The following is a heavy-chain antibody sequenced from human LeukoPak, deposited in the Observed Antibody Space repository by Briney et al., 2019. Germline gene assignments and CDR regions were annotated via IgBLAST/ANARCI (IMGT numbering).Heavy chain of an antibody. CDR1: GYTFTSYA. Sequence: ASVKVSCKASGYTFTSYAMHWVRQAPGQRLEWMGWINAGNGNTKYSQEFQGRVTITRDTSASTAYMELSSLRSEDMAVYYCARDSSVAGTIAYDAFDIWGQGTMVTVSS. D-gene: IGHD6-19*01. V-gene: IGHV1-3*03. CDR3: ARDSSVAGTIAYDAFDI. J-gene: IGHJ3*02. CDR2: INAGNGNT.